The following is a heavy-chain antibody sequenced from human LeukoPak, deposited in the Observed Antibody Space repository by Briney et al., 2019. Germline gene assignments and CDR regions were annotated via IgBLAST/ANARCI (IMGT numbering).Heavy chain of an antibody. CDR3: ARDGDDYSNYNGWFDP. D-gene: IGHD4-11*01. CDR1: GGSISSSSYY. J-gene: IGHJ5*02. V-gene: IGHV4-39*07. CDR2: INQSGST. Sequence: PSETLSLTCTVSGGSISSSSYYWGWIRQPPGKGLEWIGEINQSGSTNYNPSLKSRVTISVDTSKNQFSLKLSSVTAADTAVYYCARDGDDYSNYNGWFDPWGQGTLVTVSS.